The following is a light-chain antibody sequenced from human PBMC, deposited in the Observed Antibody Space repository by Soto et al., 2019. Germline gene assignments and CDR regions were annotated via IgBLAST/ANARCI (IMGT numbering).Light chain of an antibody. CDR1: QSVSSY. V-gene: IGKV3-11*01. J-gene: IGKJ4*01. CDR3: QQRSNWPPEAT. Sequence: EIVLTQSPATLSLSPGERATLSCRASQSVSSYLAWYQQKPGQAPRLLIYDASNRATGIPARFSGSGSGTDFTLTISSLEPEDSAVYYCQQRSNWPPEATFGGGTKVEIK. CDR2: DAS.